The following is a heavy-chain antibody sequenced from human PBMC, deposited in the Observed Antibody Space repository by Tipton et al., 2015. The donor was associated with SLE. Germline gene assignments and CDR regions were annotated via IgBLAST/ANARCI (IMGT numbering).Heavy chain of an antibody. CDR2: ICYSGST. J-gene: IGHJ4*02. Sequence: TLSLTCTVSGGSISPYCWSWIRQPPGKGLEWIGYICYSGSTNYNPSLKSRVTISVDTSKNQFSLKLSSVTAADTAVYYCATSHERHSSGCTFDYWGQGTLVTVSS. CDR1: GGSISPYC. V-gene: IGHV4-59*07. CDR3: ATSHERHSSGCTFDY. D-gene: IGHD6-19*01.